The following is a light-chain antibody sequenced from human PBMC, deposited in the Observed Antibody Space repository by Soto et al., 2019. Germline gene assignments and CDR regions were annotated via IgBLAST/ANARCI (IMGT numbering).Light chain of an antibody. CDR1: QSISTN. CDR3: QQYGNSPWT. V-gene: IGKV3D-15*02. CDR2: GAY. Sequence: EIVLTQSPATLSVSPGERATLSCRASQSISTNLAWYQQKPGQAPRLLIYGAYNRASGIPARFSGSGSGTEFTLTISRLEPEDFAVYFCQQYGNSPWTFGQGTKVDIK. J-gene: IGKJ1*01.